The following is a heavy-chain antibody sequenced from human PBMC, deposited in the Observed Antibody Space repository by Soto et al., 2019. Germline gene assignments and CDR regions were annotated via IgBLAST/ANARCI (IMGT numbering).Heavy chain of an antibody. J-gene: IGHJ6*04. D-gene: IGHD2-2*01. CDR1: GYSFTKYG. V-gene: IGHV1-3*01. CDR3: ARTDCSSTSCYNYYYYGMEV. CDR2: INPGNGDT. Sequence: ASVKFSCKTSGYSFTKYGLHWVRQAPGQRLEWMGWINPGNGDTKYSQKFQGRVTITRDTSATTAYMELSSLRSEDSAVFYCARTDCSSTSCYNYYYYGMEVWGEGTTVTVSS.